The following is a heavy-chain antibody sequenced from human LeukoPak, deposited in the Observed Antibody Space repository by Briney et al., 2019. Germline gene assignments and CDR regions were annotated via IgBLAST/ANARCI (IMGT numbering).Heavy chain of an antibody. CDR3: ARMIAAAGIFSPPGDY. V-gene: IGHV3-21*01. J-gene: IGHJ4*02. Sequence: GGSLRLSCAASGFTFSSYSMNWVRQAPGKGLEWVSSISSSSSYIYYADSVKGRFTISRDSAKNSLYLQMNSLRAEDTAVYYCARMIAAAGIFSPPGDYWGQGTLVTVSS. CDR1: GFTFSSYS. CDR2: ISSSSSYI. D-gene: IGHD6-13*01.